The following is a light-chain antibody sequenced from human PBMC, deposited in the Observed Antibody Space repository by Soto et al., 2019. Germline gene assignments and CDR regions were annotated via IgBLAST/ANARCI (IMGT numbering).Light chain of an antibody. CDR3: CSYAGSSTLV. CDR1: SSDVGGYNH. CDR2: EVS. J-gene: IGLJ3*02. Sequence: QSALTQPPSASGSPGQSITISCTGTSSDVGGYNHVSWYQQHPGKAPKLMIYEVSKRPSGVSNRFSGSKSGNTASLTVSGLQAEDEADYCCCSYAGSSTLVFGGGTKLTVL. V-gene: IGLV2-23*02.